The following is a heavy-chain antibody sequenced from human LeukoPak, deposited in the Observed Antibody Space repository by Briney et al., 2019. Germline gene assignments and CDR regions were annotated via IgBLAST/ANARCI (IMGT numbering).Heavy chain of an antibody. V-gene: IGHV4-59*01. Sequence: SETLSLTCTVSGGSISSYYWSWIRQPPGKGLEWIGYIYYSGSTNYSPSLKSRVTISVDTSKNQFSLKLSSVTAADTAVYYCARDPGYGDYGMEYWYFDLWGRGTLVTVSS. D-gene: IGHD4-17*01. CDR1: GGSISSYY. CDR2: IYYSGST. CDR3: ARDPGYGDYGMEYWYFDL. J-gene: IGHJ2*01.